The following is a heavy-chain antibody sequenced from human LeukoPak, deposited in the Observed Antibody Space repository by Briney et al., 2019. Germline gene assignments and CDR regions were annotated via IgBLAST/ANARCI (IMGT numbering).Heavy chain of an antibody. Sequence: GGSLRLSCAASGFTFSRYAMHWVRQAPGKGLEWVAVISYDGSNKYYADSVKGRFTISRDNAKNSLYLQMNSLRAEDTAVYYCAREPLTIAVAGYWYFDLWGRGTLVTVSS. J-gene: IGHJ2*01. CDR2: ISYDGSNK. D-gene: IGHD6-19*01. CDR3: AREPLTIAVAGYWYFDL. V-gene: IGHV3-33*05. CDR1: GFTFSRYA.